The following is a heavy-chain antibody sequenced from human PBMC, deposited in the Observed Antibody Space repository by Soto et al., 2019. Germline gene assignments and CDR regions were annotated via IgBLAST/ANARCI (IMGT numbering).Heavy chain of an antibody. CDR2: INAGNGNT. CDR3: ARDWSGSYNDY. J-gene: IGHJ4*02. CDR1: GYTFTSYA. D-gene: IGHD3-10*01. V-gene: IGHV1-3*01. Sequence: QVQLVQSGAEVKKPGASVKVSCKASGYTFTSYAMHWVRQAPGQRLEWMGWINAGNGNTKYSQKFQGRVTITRDTSASKTYMDLSSLRSEDTAVYYCARDWSGSYNDYWGQGTLVTVSS.